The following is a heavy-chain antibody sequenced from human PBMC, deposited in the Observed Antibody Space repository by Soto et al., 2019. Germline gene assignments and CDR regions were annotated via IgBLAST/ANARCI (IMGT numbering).Heavy chain of an antibody. CDR2: IIPTFGTG. CDR3: ASFDGTLVRGGRSSPYEMDV. V-gene: IGHV1-69*01. CDR1: GGTFNNYA. D-gene: IGHD3-10*01. Sequence: QVLLVQSGPEVKKPGSSVKVSCKASGGTFNNYAINWVRQAPGKGLEWMGGIIPTFGTGNHALKFQGRVTITADESTTTAYMERNSLRSEDTAIYYCASFDGTLVRGGRSSPYEMDVWGQGTTVIVSS. J-gene: IGHJ6*02.